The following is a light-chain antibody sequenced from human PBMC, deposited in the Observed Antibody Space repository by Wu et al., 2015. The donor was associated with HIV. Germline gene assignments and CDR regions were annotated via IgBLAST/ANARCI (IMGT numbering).Light chain of an antibody. CDR1: ESVTMS. V-gene: IGKV3-15*01. CDR3: QQYNDWPPTWT. CDR2: GAT. Sequence: EVVMTQSPATLSVSPGERVTLSCRASESVTMSVVWYQQKPGQAPRLLIYGATTRATGVPARFSGSGSGTEFTLTISSVQSEDLAVYYCQQYNDWPPTWTFGQGTKVEIK. J-gene: IGKJ1*01.